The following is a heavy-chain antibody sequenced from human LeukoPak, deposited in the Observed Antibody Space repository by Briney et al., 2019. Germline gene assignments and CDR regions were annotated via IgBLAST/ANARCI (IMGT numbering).Heavy chain of an antibody. J-gene: IGHJ3*02. CDR3: ASVTMVRASRNAFDI. CDR1: GFTFSDYY. Sequence: PGGSLRLSCAASGFTFSDYYMSWIRQAPGKGLEWVSYISSSGSTIYYADSVKGRFTISRDNAKNSLYLQMNSLRAEDTAVYYCASVTMVRASRNAFDIWGQGTMVTVSS. D-gene: IGHD3-10*01. CDR2: ISSSGSTI. V-gene: IGHV3-11*04.